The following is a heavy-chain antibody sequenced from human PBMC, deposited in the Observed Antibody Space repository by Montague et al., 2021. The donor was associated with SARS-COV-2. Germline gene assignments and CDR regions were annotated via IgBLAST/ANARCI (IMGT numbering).Heavy chain of an antibody. D-gene: IGHD3-22*01. CDR3: ARFPTSYYYDSKAAPATPDAFDI. CDR1: GDSISNYS. CDR2: IYYSGST. V-gene: IGHV4-59*08. J-gene: IGHJ3*02. Sequence: SETLSLTCSVSGDSISNYSWSWIRQSPGKGLEWIGYIYYSGSTNYNPSLTSRVTISVDTSKNQVSLKLTSVTAADTAVYYCARFPTSYYYDSKAAPATPDAFDIWGQGTMGTVSS.